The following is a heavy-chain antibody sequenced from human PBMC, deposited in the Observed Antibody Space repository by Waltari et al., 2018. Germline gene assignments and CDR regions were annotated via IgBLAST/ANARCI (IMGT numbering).Heavy chain of an antibody. Sequence: EVQLLESGGGLVQPGGSLRLSCAASGFTFSSYAMSWVRQAPGKGLEWVSAISGSGGSTYSAYSLKGRFTISRANSKNTLYLQMNSLRAEDTAVYYCAKDRHHYDYVWGSYQNGFDYWGQGTLVTVSS. CDR3: AKDRHHYDYVWGSYQNGFDY. CDR1: GFTFSSYA. V-gene: IGHV3-23*01. D-gene: IGHD3-16*02. CDR2: ISGSGGST. J-gene: IGHJ4*02.